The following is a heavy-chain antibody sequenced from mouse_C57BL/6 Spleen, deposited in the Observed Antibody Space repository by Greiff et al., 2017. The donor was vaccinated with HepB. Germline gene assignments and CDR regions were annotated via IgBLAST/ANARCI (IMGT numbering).Heavy chain of an antibody. J-gene: IGHJ4*01. CDR2: INPSSGYT. CDR1: GYTFTSYT. V-gene: IGHV1-4*01. D-gene: IGHD2-4*01. Sequence: VQLVESGAELARPGASVKMSCKASGYTFTSYTMHWVKQRPGQGLEWIGYINPSSGYTKYNQKFKDKATLTADKSSSTAYMQLSSLTSEDSAVYYCARVNDYAYAMDYWGQGTSVTVSS. CDR3: ARVNDYAYAMDY.